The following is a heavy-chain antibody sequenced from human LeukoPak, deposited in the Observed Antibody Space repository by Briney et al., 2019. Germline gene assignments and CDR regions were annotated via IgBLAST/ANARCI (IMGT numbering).Heavy chain of an antibody. CDR3: AKRDYSSGLDVFDI. V-gene: IGHV3-30*18. D-gene: IGHD6-19*01. J-gene: IGHJ3*02. Sequence: PGGSLRLSCAASGFTFSRYGMHWVRQAPGKGLQWVAVISYDGSDKYYADSVTGRFTNSRDNSKNTLYLQMNSLRPEDTAVYYCAKRDYSSGLDVFDIWGQGTMVTGSS. CDR1: GFTFSRYG. CDR2: ISYDGSDK.